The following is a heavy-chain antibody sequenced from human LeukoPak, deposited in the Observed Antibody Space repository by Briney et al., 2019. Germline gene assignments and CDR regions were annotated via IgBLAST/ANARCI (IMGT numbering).Heavy chain of an antibody. J-gene: IGHJ3*02. CDR2: INHSGST. V-gene: IGHV4-34*01. CDR3: ASHSNGWYTDAFDI. Sequence: SETLSLTCAVYGGSFSGYYWSWIRQPPGKGLEWIGEINHSGSTNYNPSLKSRVTISVDTSKNQFSLKLSSVTAADTAVYYCASHSNGWYTDAFDIWGQGTMVTVSS. D-gene: IGHD6-19*01. CDR1: GGSFSGYY.